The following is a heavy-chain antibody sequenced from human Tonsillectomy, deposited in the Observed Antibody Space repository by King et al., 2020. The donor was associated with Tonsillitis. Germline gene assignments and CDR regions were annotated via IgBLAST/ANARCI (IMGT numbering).Heavy chain of an antibody. CDR1: GFTFSSYD. D-gene: IGHD3-22*01. Sequence: VQLVESGGGLVQPGGSLRLSCAASGFTFSSYDMHWVRHATGKGLEWVSAIGTAGDTYYPGSVKGRFTISRENAKNSLYLQMNSLRAGDTAVYYCARGGRYYYDSSGYKFDYWGQGTLVTVSS. J-gene: IGHJ4*02. CDR3: ARGGRYYYDSSGYKFDY. CDR2: IGTAGDT. V-gene: IGHV3-13*04.